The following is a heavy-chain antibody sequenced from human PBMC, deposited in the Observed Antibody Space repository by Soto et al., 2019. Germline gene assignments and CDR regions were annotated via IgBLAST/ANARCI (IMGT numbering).Heavy chain of an antibody. D-gene: IGHD3-16*01. J-gene: IGHJ4*01. CDR1: GYRFTNYA. CDR2: INAGNGDT. CDR3: ARKMYDYVWGTYGPHY. V-gene: IGHV1-3*01. Sequence: ASVKVSCKASGYRFTNYAMHWVRQAPGRSLEWMGYINAGNGDTKYSHKFQGRVTLTRDTSASTAYMEMRSLRSEDTAVYYCARKMYDYVWGTYGPHYWG.